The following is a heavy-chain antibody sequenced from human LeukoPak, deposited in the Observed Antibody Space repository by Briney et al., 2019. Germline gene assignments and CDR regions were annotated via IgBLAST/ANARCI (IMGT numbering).Heavy chain of an antibody. V-gene: IGHV4-59*01. CDR1: GGSISSYY. CDR3: ARDSSVPAAMYTYYYYYGMDV. D-gene: IGHD2-2*01. CDR2: IYYSGST. Sequence: SETLSLTCTVSGGSISSYYWSWIRQPPGKRLEWIGYIYYSGSTNYNPPLKSRVTISVDTSKNQFSLKLSSVTAADTAVYYCARDSSVPAAMYTYYYYYGMDVWGQGTTVTVSS. J-gene: IGHJ6*02.